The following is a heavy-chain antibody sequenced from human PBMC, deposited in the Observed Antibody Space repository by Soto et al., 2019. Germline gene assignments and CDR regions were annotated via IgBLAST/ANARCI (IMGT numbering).Heavy chain of an antibody. D-gene: IGHD3-22*01. CDR1: GGSISSSRYY. V-gene: IGHV4-39*07. J-gene: IGHJ4*02. CDR3: ARNYYDSSGGFDY. Sequence: SETLSLTCTVSGGSISSSRYYWGWIRQPPGKGLEWIGSIYYSGGSTYDADSVKGRFTISRDNSKNTPYLQMNSLRAEDTAVYYCARNYYDSSGGFDYWGQGTLVTVSS. CDR2: IYYSGGST.